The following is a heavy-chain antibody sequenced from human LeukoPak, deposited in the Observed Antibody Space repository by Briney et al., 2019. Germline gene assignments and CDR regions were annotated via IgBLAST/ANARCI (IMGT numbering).Heavy chain of an antibody. D-gene: IGHD5-18*01. CDR2: IYYSGST. Sequence: SETLSLTCTVSGGSISSGSYYWSWIRQPPGKGLEWIGYIYYSGSTNYNPSLKSRVTISVDTSKNQFSLKLTSVTAADTAVYYCARTTEGGYTYGYFYYYYMDVWGKGTTVTISS. CDR3: ARTTEGGYTYGYFYYYYMDV. J-gene: IGHJ6*03. CDR1: GGSISSGSYY. V-gene: IGHV4-61*01.